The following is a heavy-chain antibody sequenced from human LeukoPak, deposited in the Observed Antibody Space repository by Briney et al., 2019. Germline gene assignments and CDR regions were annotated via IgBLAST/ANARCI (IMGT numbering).Heavy chain of an antibody. Sequence: GGSLRLSCAASGFTFSSYSMNWVRQAPGKGLEWVAVISYDGSNKYYADSVKGRFTISRDNSKNTLYLQMSSLRAEDTAVYYCASLPSYYYDSSGASDAFDIWGQGTMVTVSS. CDR3: ASLPSYYYDSSGASDAFDI. V-gene: IGHV3-30*03. D-gene: IGHD3-22*01. J-gene: IGHJ3*02. CDR2: ISYDGSNK. CDR1: GFTFSSYS.